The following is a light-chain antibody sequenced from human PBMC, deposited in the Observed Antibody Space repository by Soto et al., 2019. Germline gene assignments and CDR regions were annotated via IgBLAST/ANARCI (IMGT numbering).Light chain of an antibody. CDR2: EAS. Sequence: DIQMPQSPSTLSASVGDTVTIGCRASPNIYSRLAWYQQKPGKAPKLLIFEASSLDLGVPSRFSGSGSGTAFVLTISSLQPVDFATYHCQQYFSLYIFGQGPKLEIK. CDR3: QQYFSLYI. CDR1: PNIYSR. J-gene: IGKJ2*01. V-gene: IGKV1-5*03.